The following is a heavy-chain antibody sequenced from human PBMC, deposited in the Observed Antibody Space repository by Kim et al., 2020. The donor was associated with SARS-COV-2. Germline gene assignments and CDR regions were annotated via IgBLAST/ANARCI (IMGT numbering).Heavy chain of an antibody. J-gene: IGHJ4*02. D-gene: IGHD6-13*01. V-gene: IGHV3-53*04. CDR1: GFTVSSNY. CDR2: IYSGGST. CDR3: ARGAGSSWHEPFDY. Sequence: GGSLRLSCAASGFTVSSNYMSWVRQAPGKGLEWVSVIYSGGSTYYADSVKGRFTISRHNSKNTLYLQMNSLRAEDTAVYYCARGAGSSWHEPFDYWGQGTLVTVSS.